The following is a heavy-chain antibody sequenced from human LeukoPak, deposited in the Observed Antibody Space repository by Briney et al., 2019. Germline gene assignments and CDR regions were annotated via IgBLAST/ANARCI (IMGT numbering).Heavy chain of an antibody. D-gene: IGHD4-17*01. CDR2: IFSNDEK. CDR1: GFSLSSPRMG. J-gene: IGHJ5*02. CDR3: ARIYTDYGDYVSDT. V-gene: IGHV2-26*01. Sequence: SGPVLVKPTETLTLTCTVPGFSLSSPRMGVSWIRQPPGKALEWLAHIFSNDEKSYSTSLKSRLTISKDTSKSQVVLTMTNMDPVDTATYYCARIYTDYGDYVSDTWGQGTLVTVSS.